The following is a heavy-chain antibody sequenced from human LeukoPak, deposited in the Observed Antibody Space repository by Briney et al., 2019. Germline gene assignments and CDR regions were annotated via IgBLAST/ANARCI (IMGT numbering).Heavy chain of an antibody. J-gene: IGHJ4*02. V-gene: IGHV3-74*01. CDR3: ARSRGGFYHY. Sequence: PGGSLRLSCAASGFTFSNGWVHWVRQAPGKGLVWVSRFDTDGSKTTYADSLKGRFTISRDNAKNTLYLQMNSLRVEDTAVYYCARSRGGFYHYWGQGTLVTVSS. D-gene: IGHD2/OR15-2a*01. CDR1: GFTFSNGW. CDR2: FDTDGSKT.